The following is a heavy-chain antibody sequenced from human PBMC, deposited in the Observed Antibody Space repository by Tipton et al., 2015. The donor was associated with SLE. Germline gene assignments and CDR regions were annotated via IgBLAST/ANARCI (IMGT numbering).Heavy chain of an antibody. CDR3: ARAGLLWFGEWGDAFDI. Sequence: TLSLTCTVSGGSISSGGYYWSWIRQRPGKGLEWIGYIYYSGSTYYNPSLKSRVTISVDTSKNQFSLKLSSVTAADTAVYYCARAGLLWFGEWGDAFDIWGQGTMVTVSS. D-gene: IGHD3-10*01. CDR2: IYYSGST. V-gene: IGHV4-31*03. J-gene: IGHJ3*02. CDR1: GGSISSGGYY.